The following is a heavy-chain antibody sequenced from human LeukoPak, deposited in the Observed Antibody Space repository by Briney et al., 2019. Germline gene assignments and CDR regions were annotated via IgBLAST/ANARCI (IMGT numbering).Heavy chain of an antibody. J-gene: IGHJ4*02. CDR2: ITTYNGNT. CDR1: GYTFTSYP. Sequence: ASVKVSCKASGYTFTSYPISWVRQAPGQGLEWMGWITTYNGNTNYVQKLQGRVTMTTDTSTGTAYMDLRGLRSDDTAVYYCARGYDYGDYVGDFDYWGQGTLVTVSS. V-gene: IGHV1-18*01. CDR3: ARGYDYGDYVGDFDY. D-gene: IGHD4-17*01.